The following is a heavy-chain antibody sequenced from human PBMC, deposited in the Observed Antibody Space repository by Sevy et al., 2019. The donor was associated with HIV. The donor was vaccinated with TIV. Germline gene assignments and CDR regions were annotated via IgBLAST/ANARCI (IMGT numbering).Heavy chain of an antibody. CDR1: GFTFSNYG. CDR3: VRGPLRYCSSSSCYEGDNYYYGMDV. J-gene: IGHJ6*02. CDR2: IRYDGSNK. V-gene: IGHV3-33*01. Sequence: GGSLRLSCAASGFTFSNYGIHWVRQAPGKGLEWVAVIRYDGSNKYYEDSVKGRFTISRDNSKNTLYLQINSLRAEDTAVYYCVRGPLRYCSSSSCYEGDNYYYGMDVWGQGTTVTVSS. D-gene: IGHD2-2*01.